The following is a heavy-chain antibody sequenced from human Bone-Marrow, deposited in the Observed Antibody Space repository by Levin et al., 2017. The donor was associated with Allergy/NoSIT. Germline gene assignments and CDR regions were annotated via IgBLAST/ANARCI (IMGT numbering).Heavy chain of an antibody. D-gene: IGHD6-13*01. Sequence: ASVKVSCQTSGYNFISHGITWVRQAPGQGLEWMGWMSPFTGNTRTAETFQGRLTMTADTATNTAHMELTTLRSDDTAIYFCAKDRGRWGHCPSGRWYAPGDWGQGTLVSVSS. CDR3: AKDRGRWGHCPSGRWYAPGD. J-gene: IGHJ4*02. V-gene: IGHV1-18*01. CDR2: MSPFTGNT. CDR1: GYNFISHG.